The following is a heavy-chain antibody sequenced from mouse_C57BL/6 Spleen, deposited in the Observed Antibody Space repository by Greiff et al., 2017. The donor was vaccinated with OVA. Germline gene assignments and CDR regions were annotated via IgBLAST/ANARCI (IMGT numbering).Heavy chain of an antibody. CDR3: ARSDYDAFDY. J-gene: IGHJ2*01. CDR1: GYTFTDYN. D-gene: IGHD2-4*01. Sequence: EVKLVESGPELVKPGASVKMSCKASGYTFTDYNMHWVKQSHGKSLEWIGYINPNNGGTSYNQKFKGKATLTVNKSSSTAYMELRSLTSEDSAVYYCARSDYDAFDYWGQGTTLTVSS. CDR2: INPNNGGT. V-gene: IGHV1-22*01.